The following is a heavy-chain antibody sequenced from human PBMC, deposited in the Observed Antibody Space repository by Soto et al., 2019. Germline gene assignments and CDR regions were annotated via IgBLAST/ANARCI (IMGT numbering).Heavy chain of an antibody. CDR2: ISTDSSDT. J-gene: IGHJ5*02. CDR3: ARHHGPTTSENWFDP. D-gene: IGHD5-12*01. Sequence: QVHLVQSGVEVKTPGASVKVSCQASGYTFFTYDISWVRQAPGQGREWMGWISTDSSDTKYAQKFQGRVTMTTDTSTTTAYLELRSLRSDDTAVYYCARHHGPTTSENWFDPWGQGTLVTVSS. CDR1: GYTFFTYD. V-gene: IGHV1-18*01.